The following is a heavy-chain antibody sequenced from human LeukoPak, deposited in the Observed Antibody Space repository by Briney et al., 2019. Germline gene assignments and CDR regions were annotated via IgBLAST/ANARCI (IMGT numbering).Heavy chain of an antibody. D-gene: IGHD2-2*02. J-gene: IGHJ6*03. CDR3: AKQPYNYYYLDV. CDR2: IVGDPSKT. CDR1: GLTHHDYA. Sequence: PGGSLRLSCAISGLTHHDYAMTWVRQAPGKGLEWVSTIVGDPSKTYYADSVKGRFTISRDNSNYMLFLHMNSLRAEDTAIYYCAKQPYNYYYLDVWGKGTTVTVSS. V-gene: IGHV3-23*01.